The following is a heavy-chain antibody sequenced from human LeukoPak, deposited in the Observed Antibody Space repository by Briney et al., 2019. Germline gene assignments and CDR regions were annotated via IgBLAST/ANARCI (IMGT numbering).Heavy chain of an antibody. Sequence: GTLSLSCAVSGFTFSGYDWNWIRQAPGKGLEWVSYVNSSGSTKYYADSVKGRFTISRDNANNSLYLQMNSLRAEDTAVYYCARVRKNWNDGNYYYYMDVWGKGTTVTISS. J-gene: IGHJ6*03. CDR1: GFTFSGYD. CDR3: ARVRKNWNDGNYYYYMDV. CDR2: VNSSGSTK. V-gene: IGHV3-48*03. D-gene: IGHD1-1*01.